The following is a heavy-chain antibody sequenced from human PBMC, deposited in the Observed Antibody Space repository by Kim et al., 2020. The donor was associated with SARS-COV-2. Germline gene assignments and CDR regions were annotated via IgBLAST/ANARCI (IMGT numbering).Heavy chain of an antibody. D-gene: IGHD6-6*01. V-gene: IGHV4-30-2*05. J-gene: IGHJ4*02. CDR3: ARAGSSSSWKGYYFDY. Sequence: SRKSRVTISVDTSKNQFSRKLSSVTAADTAVYYCARAGSSSSWKGYYFDYWGQGTLVTVSS.